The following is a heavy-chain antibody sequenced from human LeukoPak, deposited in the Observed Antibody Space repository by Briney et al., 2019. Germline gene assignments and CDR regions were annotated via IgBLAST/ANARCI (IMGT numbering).Heavy chain of an antibody. V-gene: IGHV5-51*01. CDR1: GYSFTAYW. CDR3: ARDYIGYDT. D-gene: IGHD5-12*01. CDR2: IYPGDSDT. J-gene: IGHJ5*02. Sequence: GESLKISCKGSGYSFTAYWIAWVRQMPGKGLEWMGIIYPGDSDTTYSPSFQGQVTISADKSVSTAYLQWSSLKTSDSAMHYCARDYIGYDTWGQGTLVTVSS.